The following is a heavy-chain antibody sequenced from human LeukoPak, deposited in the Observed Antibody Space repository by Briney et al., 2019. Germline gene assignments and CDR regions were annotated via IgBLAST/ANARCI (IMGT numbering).Heavy chain of an antibody. J-gene: IGHJ6*02. CDR1: GYTFTSYY. V-gene: IGHV1-46*01. CDR3: ARETDDFWSGYQGMDV. CDR2: INPSGGST. Sequence: GESLKISCKGSGYTFTSYYMHWVRQAPGQGLEWMGIINPSGGSTSYAQKFQGRVTMTRDTSTSTVYMELSSLRSEDTAVYYCARETDDFWSGYQGMDVWGQGTTVTVSS. D-gene: IGHD3-3*01.